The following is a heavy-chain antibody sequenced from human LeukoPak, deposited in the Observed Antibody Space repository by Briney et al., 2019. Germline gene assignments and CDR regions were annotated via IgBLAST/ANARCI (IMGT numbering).Heavy chain of an antibody. D-gene: IGHD5-18*01. CDR3: ATGRGYSYGYFDY. CDR1: GFTFSTYG. Sequence: GGSLRLSCAASGFTFSTYGMHWVPRAQARGRGRVAVIWHDGSKKYYADSVKGRFTISRDNSKNMMYLEMNSLRVEDTAVYYCATGRGYSYGYFDYWGQGTLVTVSS. V-gene: IGHV3-33*01. CDR2: IWHDGSKK. J-gene: IGHJ4*02.